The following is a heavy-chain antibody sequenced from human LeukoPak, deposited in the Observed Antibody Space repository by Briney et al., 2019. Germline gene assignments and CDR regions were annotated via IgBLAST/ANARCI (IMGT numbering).Heavy chain of an antibody. Sequence: GGSLRLSCTASGFTFRDHAMTWVRQAPGKGLEWVSFIRSQAYGGTEEYAASVQGRFTISRDDSYSIAYLQMNSLKTEDTAVYYCARGPIYLWLYYGTDVWGQGTTVIVSS. CDR2: IRSQAYGGTE. CDR3: ARGPIYLWLYYGTDV. J-gene: IGHJ6*02. CDR1: GFTFRDHA. D-gene: IGHD3-16*01. V-gene: IGHV3-49*04.